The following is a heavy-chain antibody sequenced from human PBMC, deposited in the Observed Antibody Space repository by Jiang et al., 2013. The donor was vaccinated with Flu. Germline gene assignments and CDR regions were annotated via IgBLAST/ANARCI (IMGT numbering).Heavy chain of an antibody. V-gene: IGHV4-39*07. J-gene: IGHJ4*02. CDR3: ARAQKYSGFELPYFDY. CDR2: VYSSGSA. D-gene: IGHD5-12*01. Sequence: SLTSHCLVEGSISSDDYFWAWIRQPPGKGLEWIGSVYSSGSAYYDPSLKSRVTMSVDTSKKQFSLRLTSVTAADTAVYYCARAQKYSGFELPYFDYWSQGTLATVSS. CDR1: EGSISSDDYF.